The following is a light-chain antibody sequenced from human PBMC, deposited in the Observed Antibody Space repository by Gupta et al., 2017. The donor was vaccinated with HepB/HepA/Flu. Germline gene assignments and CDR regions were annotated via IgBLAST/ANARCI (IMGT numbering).Light chain of an antibody. J-gene: IGLJ2*01. CDR3: QAYDSSNVV. CDR1: SGSIASNY. V-gene: IGLV6-57*02. CDR2: EDN. Sequence: NFMLTQPPPVSESPGQTVTISCTGSSGSIASNYVQWYQQRPGSAPTTVIYEDNQRPSGVPDRFTGSIDSSSNSASLTIAGLKTEDEADYYCQAYDSSNVVFGGGTKLTVL.